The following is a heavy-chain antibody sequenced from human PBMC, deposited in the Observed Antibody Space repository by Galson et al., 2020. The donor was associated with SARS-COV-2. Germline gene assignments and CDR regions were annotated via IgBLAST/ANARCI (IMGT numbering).Heavy chain of an antibody. J-gene: IGHJ3*02. CDR3: ARLHYGEYAPETFDI. D-gene: IGHD4-17*01. CDR2: ISHSGGT. Sequence: SQTHPLTCAVSGTSISSGSYSWNWIRQPPGKGLEWIGYISHSGGTYYNPSLKSRVTISGDRSKNQFSLRLSSVTAADTAVYYCARLHYGEYAPETFDIWDTGTRVTVAS. V-gene: IGHV4-30-2*01. CDR1: GTSISSGSYS.